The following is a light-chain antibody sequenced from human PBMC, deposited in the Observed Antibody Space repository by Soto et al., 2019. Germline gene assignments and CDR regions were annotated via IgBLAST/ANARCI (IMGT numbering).Light chain of an antibody. Sequence: EIVLTQSPGTLSLSPGERATLSCRASQSVRSNYLAWYQQKPGQTPRLLIYGASSRATGIPDRFSGSGSGADLPLTISRQEPEDFAVYCWQQCASSPTFGPGTKVDIK. CDR1: QSVRSNY. V-gene: IGKV3-20*01. CDR2: GAS. CDR3: QQCASSPT. J-gene: IGKJ1*01.